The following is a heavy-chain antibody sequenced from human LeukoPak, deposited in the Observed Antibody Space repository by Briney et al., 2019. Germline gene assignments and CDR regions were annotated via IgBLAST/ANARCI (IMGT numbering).Heavy chain of an antibody. CDR1: GFTFSNYW. Sequence: PGGSLRLSCVASGFTFSNYWMTWVRQAPGKGLEWLANMKLDGSKEHYVDSVKGRFTISRDNAKNSVYLQMNSLRVEDTAVYYCAKLGQLVPENWGQGALVTVSS. V-gene: IGHV3-7*03. CDR3: AKLGQLVPEN. J-gene: IGHJ4*02. CDR2: MKLDGSKE. D-gene: IGHD6-6*01.